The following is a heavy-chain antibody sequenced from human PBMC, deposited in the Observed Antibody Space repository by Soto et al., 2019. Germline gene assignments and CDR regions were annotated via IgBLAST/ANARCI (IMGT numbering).Heavy chain of an antibody. CDR2: IYPGDSDS. CDR3: AGGGVRGVITRTRDYYGMDV. J-gene: IGHJ6*02. V-gene: IGHV5-51*01. D-gene: IGHD3-10*01. CDR1: GYSFTSYW. Sequence: GESLKISCKGSGYSFTSYWIGWVRQMPGKGLEWMGIIYPGDSDSRYSPSFQGQVTISADKSISTAYLQWSSLKASDTAMYYCAGGGVRGVITRTRDYYGMDVWGQGTTVTVSS.